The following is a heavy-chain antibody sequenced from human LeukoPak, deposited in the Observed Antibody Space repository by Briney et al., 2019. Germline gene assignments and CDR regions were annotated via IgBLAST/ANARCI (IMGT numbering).Heavy chain of an antibody. CDR2: IIFSGNSI. V-gene: IGHV3-48*03. J-gene: IGHJ4*02. D-gene: IGHD2-2*01. CDR1: GFSFSSYE. Sequence: GGSLRLSCAASGFSFSSYEMNWVRQAPGKGLEWVSYIIFSGNSIYYADSVKGRFTISRDNAKNSLYLQMNSLRAEDTAVYYCARDRYCSTTSCSPTGLAYWGQGTLVTVSS. CDR3: ARDRYCSTTSCSPTGLAY.